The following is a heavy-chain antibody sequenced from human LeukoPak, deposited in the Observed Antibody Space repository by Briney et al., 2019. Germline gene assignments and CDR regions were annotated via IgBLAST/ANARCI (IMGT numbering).Heavy chain of an antibody. CDR1: GYSFTSYW. CDR3: ARQLEALAYCGGDCSNYFDY. V-gene: IGHV5-51*01. CDR2: IYPGDSDT. D-gene: IGHD2-21*02. Sequence: GESLKISCKGSGYSFTSYWIGWVRRMPGKGLEGMGIIYPGDSDTRYSPSFQGQVTISADKSISIAYLQWSSLKASDTAMYYCARQLEALAYCGGDCSNYFDYWGQGTLVTVSS. J-gene: IGHJ4*02.